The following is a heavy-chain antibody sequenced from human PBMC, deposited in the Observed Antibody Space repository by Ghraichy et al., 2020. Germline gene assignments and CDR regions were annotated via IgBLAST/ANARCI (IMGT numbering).Heavy chain of an antibody. Sequence: SETQSLTCAVYGGSFSGYYWSWIRQPPGKGLEWIGEINHSGSTNYNPSLKSRVTISVDTSKNQFSLKLSSVTAADTAVYYCARKYQLTKGYFDYWGQGTLVTVSS. CDR2: INHSGST. V-gene: IGHV4-34*01. CDR3: ARKYQLTKGYFDY. D-gene: IGHD2-2*01. CDR1: GGSFSGYY. J-gene: IGHJ4*02.